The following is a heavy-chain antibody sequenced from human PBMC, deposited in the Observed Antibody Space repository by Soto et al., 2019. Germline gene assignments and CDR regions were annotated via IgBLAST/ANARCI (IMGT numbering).Heavy chain of an antibody. CDR2: ISSSSSYI. V-gene: IGHV3-21*01. J-gene: IGHJ4*02. CDR3: ARNRPPGFIMVYAGNFDY. Sequence: EVQLVESGGGLVKPGGSLRLSCAASGFTFSSYSMNWVRQAPGKGLEWVSSISSSSSYIYYADSVKGRFTISRDNAKNSLYLQMNSLRAEDTAVYYCARNRPPGFIMVYAGNFDYWGQGTLVTVSS. D-gene: IGHD2-8*01. CDR1: GFTFSSYS.